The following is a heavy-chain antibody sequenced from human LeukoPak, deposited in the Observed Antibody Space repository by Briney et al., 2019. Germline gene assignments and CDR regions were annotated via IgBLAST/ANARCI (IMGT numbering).Heavy chain of an antibody. CDR2: IYDNGYT. J-gene: IGHJ5*02. CDR3: ASRAFGGVIAANWFDP. D-gene: IGHD3-16*02. Sequence: PSETLSLTCTVSGGSMSTYYWSWIRQPPGKGLEWIGYIYDNGYTHYNPSLKSRVSISLDTSKSQFSLKLSSVTAADTAVYYCASRAFGGVIAANWFDPWGQGTLVTVSS. CDR1: GGSMSTYY. V-gene: IGHV4-59*08.